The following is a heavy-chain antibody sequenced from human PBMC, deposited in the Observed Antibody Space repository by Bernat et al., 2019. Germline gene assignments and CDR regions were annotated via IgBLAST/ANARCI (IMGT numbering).Heavy chain of an antibody. CDR1: GFTFSDYY. CDR2: ISSSSSYT. CDR3: ARAARGRFLEWLFPD. J-gene: IGHJ4*02. D-gene: IGHD3-3*01. V-gene: IGHV3-11*05. Sequence: QVQLVESGGGLVKPGGSLRLSCAASGFTFSDYYMSWIRQAPGKGLEWVSYISSSSSYTNYADSVKGRFTISRDNAKNSLYLQMNSLRAEDTAVYYCARAARGRFLEWLFPDWGQGTLVTVSS.